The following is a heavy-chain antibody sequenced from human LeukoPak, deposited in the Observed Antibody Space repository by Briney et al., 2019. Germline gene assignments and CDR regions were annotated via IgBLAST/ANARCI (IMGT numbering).Heavy chain of an antibody. CDR1: GFTFSSYG. V-gene: IGHV3-33*01. CDR3: ARGLYDSSGYYYFPHY. J-gene: IGHJ4*02. D-gene: IGHD3-22*01. CDR2: IWYDGSNK. Sequence: GVSLRLSCAASGFTFSSYGMHWVRQAPGKGLEWVAVIWYDGSNKYYADSVKGRFTISRDNSKNTLYLQMNSLRAEDTAVYYCARGLYDSSGYYYFPHYWGQGTLVTVSS.